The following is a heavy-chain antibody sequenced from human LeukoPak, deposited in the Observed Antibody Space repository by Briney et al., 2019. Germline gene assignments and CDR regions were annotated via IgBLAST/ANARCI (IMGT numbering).Heavy chain of an antibody. CDR1: GVSISSYY. D-gene: IGHD4-11*01. V-gene: IGHV4-59*01. Sequence: SETLSLTCTVSGVSISSYYWSWIRQPPGKGLEWIGYIYYSGSTNYNPSLKSRVSISVDTSKSQFSLKLTSVTAADTAVYYCARGRYSAFDYWGQGTLVTVSS. CDR3: ARGRYSAFDY. J-gene: IGHJ4*02. CDR2: IYYSGST.